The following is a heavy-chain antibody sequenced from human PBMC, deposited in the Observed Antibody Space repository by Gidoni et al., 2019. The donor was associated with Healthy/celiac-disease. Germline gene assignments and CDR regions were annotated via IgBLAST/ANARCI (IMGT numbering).Heavy chain of an antibody. CDR3: ARDPGFGGIQPNYYFDY. CDR1: GFTFSSYG. D-gene: IGHD5-18*01. Sequence: QVQLVESGGGVVQPGRSLRLSCAASGFTFSSYGMHWVRQAPGKGLEWVAVIWYDGSNKYYADSVKGRFTISRDNSKNTLYLQMNSLRAEDTAVYYCARDPGFGGIQPNYYFDYWGQGTLVTVSS. CDR2: IWYDGSNK. V-gene: IGHV3-33*01. J-gene: IGHJ4*02.